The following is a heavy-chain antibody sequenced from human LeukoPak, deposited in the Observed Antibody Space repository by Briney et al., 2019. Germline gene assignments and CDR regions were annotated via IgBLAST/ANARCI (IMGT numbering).Heavy chain of an antibody. CDR1: GFTFSSYW. V-gene: IGHV3-7*01. J-gene: IGHJ5*02. D-gene: IGHD3-3*01. CDR3: ARDEGLTYYDFWSGYYPYNWFDP. Sequence: GGSLRLSCAASGFTFSSYWMSWVRQAPGKGLEWVANIKQDGSEEYYVDSVKGRFTISRDNAKNSLYLQMNSLRAEDTAVYYCARDEGLTYYDFWSGYYPYNWFDPWGQGTLVTVSS. CDR2: IKQDGSEE.